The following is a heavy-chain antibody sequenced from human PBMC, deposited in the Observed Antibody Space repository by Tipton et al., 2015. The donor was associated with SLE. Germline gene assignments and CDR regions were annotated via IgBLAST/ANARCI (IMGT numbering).Heavy chain of an antibody. CDR2: ISSSSSYI. J-gene: IGHJ3*02. D-gene: IGHD1-26*01. Sequence: GSLRLSCAASGFTFSSYSMNWVRQAPGKGLEWVSSISSSSSYIYYADSVKGRFTISRDNAKNSLYLQMNSLRAEDTALYYCAKERSAVGGAFDIWGQGTMITVSS. CDR1: GFTFSSYS. V-gene: IGHV3-21*04. CDR3: AKERSAVGGAFDI.